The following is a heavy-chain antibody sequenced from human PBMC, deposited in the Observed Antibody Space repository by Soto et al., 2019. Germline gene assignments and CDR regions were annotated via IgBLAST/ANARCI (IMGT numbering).Heavy chain of an antibody. J-gene: IGHJ4*02. Sequence: GASVKFSCKASGYTFTSYGISWVRQAPGQVLECMVWISAHNGNTKYXXKLQVRVXXTTDTSTSTAXMEPRXLRSDDTAVYYCARDLIYGLWDYWGQGTLVXVS. CDR1: GYTFTSYG. CDR3: ARDLIYGLWDY. CDR2: ISAHNGNT. D-gene: IGHD3-10*01. V-gene: IGHV1-18*01.